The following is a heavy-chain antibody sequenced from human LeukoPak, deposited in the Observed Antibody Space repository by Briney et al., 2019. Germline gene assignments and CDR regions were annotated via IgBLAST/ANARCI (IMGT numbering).Heavy chain of an antibody. V-gene: IGHV3-30*02. CDR2: IRYDGNNK. Sequence: GGSLRLSCTASGFTFSSTGMHRVRPAPGKGLEWVSYIRYDGNNKYYGDSVKGRLTVSRDNSKNTLYLQMNSLRVEDTAVYYCARTYNPDYWGQGTLVTVSS. J-gene: IGHJ4*02. CDR1: GFTFSSTG. CDR3: ARTYNPDY. D-gene: IGHD1-14*01.